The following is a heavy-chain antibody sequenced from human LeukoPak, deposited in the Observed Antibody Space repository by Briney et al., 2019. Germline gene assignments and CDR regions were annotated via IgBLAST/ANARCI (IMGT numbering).Heavy chain of an antibody. CDR1: GYTFTSYG. CDR3: ARGLWFGELLESGAFDI. J-gene: IGHJ3*02. Sequence: ASVKVSCKASGYTFTSYGISWVRQAPGQGLEWMGWISAYNGNTNYAQKLQGRVTMTTDTSTSTAYTELRSLRSDDTAVYYCARGLWFGELLESGAFDIWGQGTMVTVSS. CDR2: ISAYNGNT. D-gene: IGHD3-10*01. V-gene: IGHV1-18*01.